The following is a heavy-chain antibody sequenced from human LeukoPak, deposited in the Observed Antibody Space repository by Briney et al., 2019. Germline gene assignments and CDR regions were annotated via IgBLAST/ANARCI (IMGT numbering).Heavy chain of an antibody. Sequence: SETLSLTCTVSGGSISSSSSYWGWIRQPPGKGLEWIGSIYYSGSTYYNPSLKSRVTISVDTSKNQFSLKLSSVTAADTAVYYCARDHTSITMVRGVIMDVWGKGTTVTVSS. CDR1: GGSISSSSSY. V-gene: IGHV4-39*07. J-gene: IGHJ6*04. D-gene: IGHD3-10*01. CDR3: ARDHTSITMVRGVIMDV. CDR2: IYYSGST.